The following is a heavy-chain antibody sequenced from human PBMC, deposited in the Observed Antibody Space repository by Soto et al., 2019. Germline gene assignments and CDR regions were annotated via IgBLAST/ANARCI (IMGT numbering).Heavy chain of an antibody. V-gene: IGHV4-31*01. J-gene: IGHJ6*02. CDR2: IYYIGST. Sequence: QVQLQESGPGLVTPSQTLSLTCTVSGGSISSGGYYWSWIRQHPGMGLEWIGYIYYIGSTYYNPSLKSQLTLTLDTSKNQFSLKLSSVTAAATAVYDCARDLRFRAIYGMDDWGQGTTVTVSS. CDR1: GGSISSGGYY. D-gene: IGHD3-10*01. CDR3: ARDLRFRAIYGMDD.